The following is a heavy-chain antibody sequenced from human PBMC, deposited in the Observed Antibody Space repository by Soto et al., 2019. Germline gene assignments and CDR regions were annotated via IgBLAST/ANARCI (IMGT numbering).Heavy chain of an antibody. CDR2: ISSSSSYI. V-gene: IGHV3-21*01. CDR3: ARDLCSGGSCRNVLNWFDP. Sequence: GGSLRLSCAASGFTFSSYSMNWVRQAPGKGLEWVSSISSSSSYIYYADSVKGRFTISRDNAKNSLYLQMNSLRAEDTAVYYCARDLCSGGSCRNVLNWFDPWGQGTLVTVSS. D-gene: IGHD2-15*01. CDR1: GFTFSSYS. J-gene: IGHJ5*02.